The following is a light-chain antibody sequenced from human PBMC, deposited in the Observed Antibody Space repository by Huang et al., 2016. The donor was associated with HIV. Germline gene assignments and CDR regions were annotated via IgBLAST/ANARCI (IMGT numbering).Light chain of an antibody. J-gene: IGKJ2*01. CDR2: GAS. V-gene: IGKV3-15*01. CDR3: QQYDNWPPFT. CDR1: QSVNNN. Sequence: EIVMTQSPATLSVSPGERATLSCRASQSVNNNLAWYQQKPGQAPRLLIYGASTRATAVEDRFSGSGSGTEFTLTISGLQSEDSAVYYCQQYDNWPPFTFGQGTKLEIK.